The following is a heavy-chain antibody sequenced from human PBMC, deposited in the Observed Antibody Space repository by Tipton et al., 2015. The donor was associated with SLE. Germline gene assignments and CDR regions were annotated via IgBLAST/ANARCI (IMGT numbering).Heavy chain of an antibody. CDR2: VYHTGST. Sequence: TLSLTCAVSGYSISSGYYWGWIRQLPGKGLEWIASVYHTGSTYYNPSLKSRVTISVDTSKNQFSLKVNHVTAADTAIYYCARDGVVSPVRCFAYWGQGTLITVPS. D-gene: IGHD3-16*01. CDR1: GYSISSGYY. V-gene: IGHV4-38-2*02. CDR3: ARDGVVSPVRCFAY. J-gene: IGHJ4*02.